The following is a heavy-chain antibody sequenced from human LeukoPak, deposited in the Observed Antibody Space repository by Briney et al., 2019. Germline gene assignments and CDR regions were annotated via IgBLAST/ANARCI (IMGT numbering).Heavy chain of an antibody. CDR2: IYYNGNT. J-gene: IGHJ4*02. CDR3: ARDLRHCSGGSCYCFDY. D-gene: IGHD2-15*01. CDR1: GGSISSSYYY. V-gene: IGHV4-39*07. Sequence: SQTLSLTCTVSGGSISSSYYYWGWIRQPPGKGLEWIGSIYYNGNTYYNPSLKSRVTMSLHTSKNQVSLNLTSVTAADTAIYYCARDLRHCSGGSCYCFDYWGQGTLVTVSS.